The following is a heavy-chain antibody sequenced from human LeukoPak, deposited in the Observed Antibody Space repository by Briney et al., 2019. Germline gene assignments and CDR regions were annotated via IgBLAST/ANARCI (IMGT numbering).Heavy chain of an antibody. CDR1: CYTFTSYG. Sequence: ASVKVSCKASCYTFTSYGITWVRQAPGQGLEWMGIINPSGGSTSYAQKFQGRVTMTRDTSTSTVYMELSSLRSEDTAVYYCAREVSSSEGGFDPWGQGTLVTVSS. V-gene: IGHV1-46*01. CDR3: AREVSSSEGGFDP. D-gene: IGHD3-22*01. CDR2: INPSGGST. J-gene: IGHJ5*02.